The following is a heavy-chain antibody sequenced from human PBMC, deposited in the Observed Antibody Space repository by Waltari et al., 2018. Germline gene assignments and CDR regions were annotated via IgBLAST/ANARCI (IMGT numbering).Heavy chain of an antibody. V-gene: IGHV3-33*01. CDR3: ARGGRYCSSTSCYDNWFDP. CDR2: LWYDGSNK. J-gene: IGHJ5*02. D-gene: IGHD2-2*01. CDR1: GFTFSSHG. Sequence: QVQLVESGGGVVQPGRSLRRSCAASGFTFSSHGMHWVRQAPGKGLGWVGVLWYDGSNKYYADSVKGRFTISRDNSKNTLYLQMNSLRAEDTAVYYCARGGRYCSSTSCYDNWFDPWGQGTLVTVSS.